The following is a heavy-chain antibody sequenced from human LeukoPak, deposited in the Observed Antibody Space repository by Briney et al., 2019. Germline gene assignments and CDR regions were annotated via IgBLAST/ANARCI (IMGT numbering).Heavy chain of an antibody. Sequence: GASVKVPCKASGYTFTGYYMHWVRQAPGQGLEWMGWINPNSGGANYAQKFQGRVTMTRDTSISTAYMELSRLRSDDTAVYYCARVDGYYDSSGYYYFLDYWGQGTLVTVSS. D-gene: IGHD3-22*01. CDR1: GYTFTGYY. V-gene: IGHV1-2*02. J-gene: IGHJ4*02. CDR3: ARVDGYYDSSGYYYFLDY. CDR2: INPNSGGA.